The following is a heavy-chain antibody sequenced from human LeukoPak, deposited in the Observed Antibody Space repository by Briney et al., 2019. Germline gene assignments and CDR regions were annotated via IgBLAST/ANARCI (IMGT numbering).Heavy chain of an antibody. D-gene: IGHD2-8*01. CDR1: GGSISSYY. V-gene: IGHV4-4*07. Sequence: SETLSLTCTVSGGSISSYYWSWIRQPAGKGLECIGRMYISGITNYNPSLKSRVTMSVDTSKNQFSLQLSSVTAADTAVYYCARDPSNTMVYDPNLGNWFDPGGQGTLVTVS. CDR2: MYISGIT. CDR3: ARDPSNTMVYDPNLGNWFDP. J-gene: IGHJ5*02.